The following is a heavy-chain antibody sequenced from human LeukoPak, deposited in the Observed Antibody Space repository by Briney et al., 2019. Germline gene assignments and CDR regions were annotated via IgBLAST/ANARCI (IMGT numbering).Heavy chain of an antibody. J-gene: IGHJ4*02. Sequence: PGGSLRLSCAASGFTFSSYSMNWVRQAPGKGLEWVSSISSSSSYIYYADSVKGRFTISRDNAKNSLYLRMNSLRAEDTAVYYCARFQPHDYGGIDYWGQGTLVTVSS. CDR2: ISSSSSYI. D-gene: IGHD4-23*01. V-gene: IGHV3-21*01. CDR3: ARFQPHDYGGIDY. CDR1: GFTFSSYS.